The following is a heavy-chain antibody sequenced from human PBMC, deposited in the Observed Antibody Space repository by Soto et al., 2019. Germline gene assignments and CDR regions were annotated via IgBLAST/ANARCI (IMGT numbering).Heavy chain of an antibody. J-gene: IGHJ4*02. V-gene: IGHV1-18*01. CDR3: ARDRGFVVRAPPVDY. D-gene: IGHD3-10*01. CDR2: ISTYNGNT. CDR1: GYTFTSYG. Sequence: QVQLVQSGAEVKKPGASVKVSCKASGYTFTSYGISWVRQAPGQGLEWMGWISTYNGNTNYAQKLQGRVTMTTDTATSTAYMERRSLRSDDTAVYYCARDRGFVVRAPPVDYWGQGTLVTVSS.